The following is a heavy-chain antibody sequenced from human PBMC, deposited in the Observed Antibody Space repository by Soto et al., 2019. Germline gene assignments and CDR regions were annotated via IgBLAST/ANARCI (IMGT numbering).Heavy chain of an antibody. Sequence: SVKVSCKASGGTFSSYAISWVRQAPGQGLEWMGWIIPIFGTANYAQKFQGRVTITADKSTSTACMELSSLRSEDTAVYYCANGKESSYGMDVWGQGTTVTVSS. J-gene: IGHJ6*02. D-gene: IGHD4-17*01. V-gene: IGHV1-69*06. CDR3: ANGKESSYGMDV. CDR2: IIPIFGTA. CDR1: GGTFSSYA.